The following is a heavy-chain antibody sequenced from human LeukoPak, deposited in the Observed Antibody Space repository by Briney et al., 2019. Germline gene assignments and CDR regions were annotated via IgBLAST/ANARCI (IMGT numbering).Heavy chain of an antibody. CDR1: GGSISSYY. Sequence: SETLSLTCTVSGGSISSYYWRWIRQPAGKGLEWIGRIYTSGSTNYNPSLKSRVTMSVDTSKNQFSLKLSSVTAADTAVYYCATETYCSSTSCYYYGMDVWGQGTTVTVSS. V-gene: IGHV4-4*07. CDR3: ATETYCSSTSCYYYGMDV. D-gene: IGHD2-2*01. CDR2: IYTSGST. J-gene: IGHJ6*02.